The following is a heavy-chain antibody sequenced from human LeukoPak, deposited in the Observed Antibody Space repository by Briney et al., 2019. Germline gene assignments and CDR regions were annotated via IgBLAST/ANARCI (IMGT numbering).Heavy chain of an antibody. D-gene: IGHD2-15*01. V-gene: IGHV1-69*13. J-gene: IGHJ6*02. CDR1: GGTFSSYA. CDR2: IIPIFGTA. Sequence: SVKVSCKASGGTFSSYAISWVRQAPGQGLEWMGGIIPIFGTANYAQKFQGRVTITADESTSTAYMELSSLRSEDTAVYYCASTHLVYCSGGSCLVAAHYYYGMDVWGQGTTVTVSS. CDR3: ASTHLVYCSGGSCLVAAHYYYGMDV.